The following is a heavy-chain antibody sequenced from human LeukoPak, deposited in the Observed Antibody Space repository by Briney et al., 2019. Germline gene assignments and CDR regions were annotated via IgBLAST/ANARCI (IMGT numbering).Heavy chain of an antibody. V-gene: IGHV1-2*02. Sequence: GSVKVSCKASGYTFTGYYIHWVRQAPGQGLEWMGWINPKSGGTNYAQKFQGRVTMATDTSTSTAYMELRSLRSDDTAVYYCARYYDSSGYYYLDYWGQGTLVTVSS. J-gene: IGHJ4*02. CDR3: ARYYDSSGYYYLDY. CDR2: INPKSGGT. D-gene: IGHD3-22*01. CDR1: GYTFTGYY.